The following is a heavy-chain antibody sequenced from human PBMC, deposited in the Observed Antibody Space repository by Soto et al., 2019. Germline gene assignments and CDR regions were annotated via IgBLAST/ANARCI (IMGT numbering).Heavy chain of an antibody. CDR1: GFTFGDYA. V-gene: IGHV3-49*03. Sequence: PGGSLRLSCTASGFTFGDYAMSWFRQAPGKGLEWVGFIRSKAYGGTTEYATSVKGRFTISRDDSKSIAYLQMNSLKTEDAAVYYCTRGSIVVGLDYWGQGTLVTVSS. D-gene: IGHD3-22*01. CDR3: TRGSIVVGLDY. J-gene: IGHJ4*02. CDR2: IRSKAYGGTT.